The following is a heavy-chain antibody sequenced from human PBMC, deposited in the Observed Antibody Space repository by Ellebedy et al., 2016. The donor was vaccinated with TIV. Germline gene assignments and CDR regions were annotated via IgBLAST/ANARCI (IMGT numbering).Heavy chain of an antibody. J-gene: IGHJ3*02. CDR1: GFTFSSYG. CDR2: IWYDGSNK. Sequence: GESLKISCAASGFTFSSYGMHWVRQAPGKGLEWVAVIWYDGSNKYYADSVKGRFTISRDNSKNTLYLQMNSLRAEDTAVYYCASGREPDLWAFDIWGQGTMVTVSS. D-gene: IGHD1-26*01. V-gene: IGHV3-33*08. CDR3: ASGREPDLWAFDI.